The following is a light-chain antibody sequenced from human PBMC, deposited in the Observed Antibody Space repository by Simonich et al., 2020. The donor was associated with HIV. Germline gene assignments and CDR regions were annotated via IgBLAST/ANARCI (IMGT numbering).Light chain of an antibody. CDR3: QSYDSSLSGWV. J-gene: IGLJ3*02. Sequence: QSVLTQPPSVSGAPAQRVPISCTGNSSHIGAGYDVHWYQQLPRSAPKLLSYENFKRPSGGPDRFSASESGTSASLAITGLQAEDEADYYCQSYDSSLSGWVFGGGTKVTVL. V-gene: IGLV1-40*01. CDR2: ENF. CDR1: SSHIGAGYD.